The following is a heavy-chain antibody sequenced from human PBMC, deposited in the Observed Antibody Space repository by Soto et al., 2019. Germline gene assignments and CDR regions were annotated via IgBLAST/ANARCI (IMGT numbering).Heavy chain of an antibody. CDR2: INPSGGST. CDR1: GYTFTSYY. J-gene: IGHJ4*02. Sequence: ASVKVSCKASGYTFTSYYMHWVRQAPGQGLEWMGIINPSGGSTSYAQKFQGRVTMTRDTSTSTVYMELSSLRSEDTAVYYCARDVVSEPPHYGDPSPSDFEYWGQGTLGNVS. V-gene: IGHV1-46*03. D-gene: IGHD4-17*01. CDR3: ARDVVSEPPHYGDPSPSDFEY.